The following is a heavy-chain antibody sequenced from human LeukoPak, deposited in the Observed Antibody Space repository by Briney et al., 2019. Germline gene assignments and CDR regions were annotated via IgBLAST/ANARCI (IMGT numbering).Heavy chain of an antibody. CDR1: GYIFTSYW. V-gene: IGHV5-51*01. Sequence: GESLKISCKGSGYIFTSYWIAWVRQMPGKGLEWMGIIYPGDSDTRHSPSFQGQVTISADKSISTAYLQWSSLKASDTAMYYCARRSGSFQGDYNFDYWGQGTLVTVSS. CDR3: ARRSGSFQGDYNFDY. CDR2: IYPGDSDT. D-gene: IGHD1-26*01. J-gene: IGHJ4*02.